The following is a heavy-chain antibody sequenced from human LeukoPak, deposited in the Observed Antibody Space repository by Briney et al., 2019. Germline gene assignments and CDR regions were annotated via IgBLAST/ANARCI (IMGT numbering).Heavy chain of an antibody. J-gene: IGHJ5*02. CDR3: AIHLNWFDP. Sequence: PSETLSLTCTDSGGSISSSSYYWGWIRQPPGKGLEWIGSIYYSGSTYYNPSLKSRVTISVDTSKNQFSLKPSSVTAADTAVYYCAIHLNWFDPWGQGTLVTVSS. CDR2: IYYSGST. V-gene: IGHV4-39*01. CDR1: GGSISSSSYY.